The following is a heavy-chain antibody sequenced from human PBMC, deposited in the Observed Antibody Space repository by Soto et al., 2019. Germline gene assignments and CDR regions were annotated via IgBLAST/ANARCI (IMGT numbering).Heavy chain of an antibody. CDR1: GGSFSGYY. CDR2: INHSGST. J-gene: IGHJ3*02. Sequence: SETLSLTCAVYGGSFSGYYWSWIRQPPGKGLEWIGEINHSGSTNYNPSLKSRVTISVDTSKNQFSLKLSSVTAADTAVYYCARGPAPPRRITMVRGAFDIWGQGTMVTVSS. CDR3: ARGPAPPRRITMVRGAFDI. D-gene: IGHD3-10*01. V-gene: IGHV4-34*01.